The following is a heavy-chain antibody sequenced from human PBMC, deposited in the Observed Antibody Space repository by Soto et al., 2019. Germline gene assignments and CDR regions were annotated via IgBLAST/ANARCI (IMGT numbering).Heavy chain of an antibody. D-gene: IGHD3-10*01. V-gene: IGHV3-53*01. J-gene: IGHJ6*02. CDR3: ARAPGTYYYGLDV. Sequence: GGSLRLSCAASGFTVRSHYISWVRQAPWKGLEWVSTTYTDGTTSYADTVKGRFTISRDNSKNTLHLQMSSLRAEDTAVFYCARAPGTYYYGLDVCGQGTTVTVSS. CDR2: TYTDGTT. CDR1: GFTVRSHY.